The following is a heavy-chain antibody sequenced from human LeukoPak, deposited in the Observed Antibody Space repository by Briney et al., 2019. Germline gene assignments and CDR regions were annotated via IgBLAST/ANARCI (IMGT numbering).Heavy chain of an antibody. Sequence: GGSLRLSCAASGFTFSSYGMSWVRQAPGKGLEYLSVISSNGGNTYYANSVKGRFTISRDNSKKTLYLQMGSLRAEDMAVYYCARTRQSGRSSSVGDGLDIWGQGTMVTVSS. CDR2: ISSNGGNT. D-gene: IGHD6-6*01. J-gene: IGHJ3*02. CDR1: GFTFSSYG. V-gene: IGHV3-64*01. CDR3: ARTRQSGRSSSVGDGLDI.